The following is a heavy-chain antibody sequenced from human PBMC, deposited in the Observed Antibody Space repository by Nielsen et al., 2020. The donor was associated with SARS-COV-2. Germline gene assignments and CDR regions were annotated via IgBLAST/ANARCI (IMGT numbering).Heavy chain of an antibody. J-gene: IGHJ3*02. CDR3: ARAPITMIVVVNAFDI. CDR2: LYDSGST. V-gene: IGHV4-39*02. Sequence: SETLSLTCTVSGGSISNSDYYWGWVRQPPGKGLEWIGTLYDSGSTRYNPSLKSRVTIPGDTSKNHFSLRLSSVTAADTAVYYCARAPITMIVVVNAFDIWGQGTMVTVSS. D-gene: IGHD3-22*01. CDR1: GGSISNSDYY.